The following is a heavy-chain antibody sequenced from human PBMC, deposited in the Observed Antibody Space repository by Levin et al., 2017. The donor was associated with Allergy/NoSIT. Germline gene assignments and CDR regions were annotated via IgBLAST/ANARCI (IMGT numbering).Heavy chain of an antibody. CDR1: GYTFTGYY. Sequence: KRGESLKISCKASGYTFTGYYMNWVRQAPGQGLEWMGWINPKSGGTNYAQKFQGRVTMTTDTTISTAYMELNNLRSDDTAYYYCAGDLTSSWYYFDSWGQGTLVTVSS. CDR3: AGDLTSSWYYFDS. V-gene: IGHV1-2*02. D-gene: IGHD6-13*01. CDR2: INPKSGGT. J-gene: IGHJ4*02.